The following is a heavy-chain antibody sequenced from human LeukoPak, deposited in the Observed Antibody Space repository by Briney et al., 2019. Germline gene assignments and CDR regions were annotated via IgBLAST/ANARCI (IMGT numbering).Heavy chain of an antibody. Sequence: GGSLRLSCAASGFTFSSYSMNWVRQAPGKGLEWVSSISSSSSYIYYADSVKGRFTISRDNAKNSLYLQMNSLRAEDTAVYYCARDTYYYGSGPHYYYGMDVWGQGTTVTVSS. CDR2: ISSSSSYI. D-gene: IGHD3-10*01. CDR1: GFTFSSYS. V-gene: IGHV3-21*01. CDR3: ARDTYYYGSGPHYYYGMDV. J-gene: IGHJ6*02.